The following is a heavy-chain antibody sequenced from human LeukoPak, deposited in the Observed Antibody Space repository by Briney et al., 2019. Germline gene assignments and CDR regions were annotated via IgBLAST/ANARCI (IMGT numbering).Heavy chain of an antibody. CDR3: ARAQAYSGSGSYLY. Sequence: GGSLRLSCAASGFTFTRYSMNWVRQAPGKGLEGVSYIISSSSTVYYADSLKGGFTISRETIKNSLYLQINSLRDENTAVYYCARAQAYSGSGSYLYWGQGTLVTVSS. J-gene: IGHJ4*02. CDR2: IISSSSTV. D-gene: IGHD3-10*01. CDR1: GFTFTRYS. V-gene: IGHV3-48*02.